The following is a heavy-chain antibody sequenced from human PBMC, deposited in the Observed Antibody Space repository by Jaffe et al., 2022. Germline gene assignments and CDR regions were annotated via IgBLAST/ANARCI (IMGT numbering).Heavy chain of an antibody. D-gene: IGHD3-22*01. J-gene: IGHJ5*02. CDR3: AHSPNYYDGNELGS. CDR2: IYWDDDI. Sequence: QITLKESGPTLVKPTQTLTLTCTFSGFSLSTRGVGVGWSRQPPGKALEWLAVIYWDDDIFYSPSLRNRLTIRKDTSKNQVVLTMTNIDPVDTATYYCAHSPNYYDGNELGSWGQGTLVTVSS. V-gene: IGHV2-5*02. CDR1: GFSLSTRGVG.